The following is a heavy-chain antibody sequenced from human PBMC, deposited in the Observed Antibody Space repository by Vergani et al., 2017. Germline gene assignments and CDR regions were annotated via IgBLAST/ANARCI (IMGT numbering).Heavy chain of an antibody. CDR3: VRDVRVSRT. CDR2: ITSTGATI. V-gene: IGHV3-48*04. Sequence: EVQLLESGGGLAQPGGSLRLSCAASGFTFKNNTMTWVRQSPGKGLEWVSSITSTGATINYADSVKGRFTISRDNAKNSLYLDMSSLRAEDTAVYYCVRDVRVSRTWGQGTLVAVSS. CDR1: GFTFKNNT. J-gene: IGHJ3*01.